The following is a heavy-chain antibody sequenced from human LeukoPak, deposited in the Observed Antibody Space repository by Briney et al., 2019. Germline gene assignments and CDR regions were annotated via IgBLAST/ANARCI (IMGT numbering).Heavy chain of an antibody. CDR2: IYTSGST. CDR1: GGSISSGSYY. V-gene: IGHV4-61*02. Sequence: PSQTLSRTCTVSGGSISSGSYYWSWIRQPAGKGLEWIGRIYTSGSTNYNPSLKSRVTISVDTSKNQFSLKLSSVTAADTAVYYCARRRSSWSFDYWGQGTLVTVSS. D-gene: IGHD6-13*01. J-gene: IGHJ4*02. CDR3: ARRRSSWSFDY.